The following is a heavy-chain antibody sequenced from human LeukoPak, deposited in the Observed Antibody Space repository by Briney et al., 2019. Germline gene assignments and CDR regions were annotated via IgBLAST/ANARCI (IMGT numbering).Heavy chain of an antibody. CDR1: GYTFTSYG. Sequence: ASVKVSCKASGYTFTSYGISWVRQAPGQGLEWMGWISAYNGNTNYAQKLQGRVTMTTDASTSTAYMELRSLRSDDTAVYYCARVMGIVVVPAAIGAFDPWGQGTLVTVSS. CDR3: ARVMGIVVVPAAIGAFDP. J-gene: IGHJ5*02. V-gene: IGHV1-18*01. CDR2: ISAYNGNT. D-gene: IGHD2-2*02.